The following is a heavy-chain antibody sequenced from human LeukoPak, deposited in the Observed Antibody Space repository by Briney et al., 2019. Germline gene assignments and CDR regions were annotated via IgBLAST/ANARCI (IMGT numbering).Heavy chain of an antibody. D-gene: IGHD3-22*01. J-gene: IGHJ4*02. CDR2: IYPGDSDT. V-gene: IGHV5-51*01. CDR3: ARLLCKGYYCSYFDY. CDR1: GYSFTSYW. Sequence: GESLKISCKGSGYSFTSYWIGWVRQMPGKGQEWMGIIYPGDSDTRYSPSFQGQVTISADKSISTAYLQWSSLKASDTAMYYCARLLCKGYYCSYFDYWGQGTLVTASS.